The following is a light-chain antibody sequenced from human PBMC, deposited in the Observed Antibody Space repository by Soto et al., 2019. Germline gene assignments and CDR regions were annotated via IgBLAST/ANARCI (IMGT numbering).Light chain of an antibody. CDR3: QQYGNSPLT. CDR2: GVS. CDR1: QSVRSDY. J-gene: IGKJ4*01. Sequence: EIVLTQSPDTLSLSPGQRATLSCRASQSVRSDYFAWYQQKPGQAPRVIIFGVSTRATGVPDRFSGSGSGTDFTLTISRLEPEDFALDYWQQYGNSPLTFGGGTKVEIK. V-gene: IGKV3-20*01.